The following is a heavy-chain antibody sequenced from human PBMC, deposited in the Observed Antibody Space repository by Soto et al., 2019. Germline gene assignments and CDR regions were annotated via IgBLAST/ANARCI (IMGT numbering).Heavy chain of an antibody. CDR3: ARGPMAPPPQDYGMDV. J-gene: IGHJ6*02. Sequence: EVQLLESGGGLVQPGGSLRLSCAASGFTVSSHVMNWVRQAPGKGLEWVAAISGGGGATYYGDSVEGRFTMSRDNSKNTLYLQMNSLRAEDTAVYYCARGPMAPPPQDYGMDVWGQGTTVTVSS. V-gene: IGHV3-23*01. CDR1: GFTVSSHV. D-gene: IGHD3-10*01. CDR2: ISGGGGAT.